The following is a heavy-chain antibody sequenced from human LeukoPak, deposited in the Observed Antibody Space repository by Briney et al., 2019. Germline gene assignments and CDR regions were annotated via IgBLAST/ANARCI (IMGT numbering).Heavy chain of an antibody. CDR3: ARCTATSSTSCYAVDY. Sequence: GGSLRLSCAASGFTFSTYSMNWVRQAPGKGLEWVSSISSSSSYIYYADSVKGRFTISRDNAKNSLYQQMNSLRAEDTAVYYCARCTATSSTSCYAVDYWGQGTLVTVSS. CDR2: ISSSSSYI. D-gene: IGHD2-2*01. V-gene: IGHV3-21*01. CDR1: GFTFSTYS. J-gene: IGHJ4*02.